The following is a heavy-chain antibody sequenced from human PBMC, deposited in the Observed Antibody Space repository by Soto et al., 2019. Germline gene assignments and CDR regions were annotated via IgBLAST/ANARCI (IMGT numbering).Heavy chain of an antibody. V-gene: IGHV4-59*01. CDR1: GGSISSYY. J-gene: IGHJ5*02. Sequence: SETLSLTCTVSGGSISSYYWSWIRQPPGKGLEWIGYIYYSGSTNYNPSLKSRVTISVDTSKNQFSLKLSSVTAADMAVYYCARGALRFLEWNWFDPWGQGTLVTVSS. CDR3: ARGALRFLEWNWFDP. D-gene: IGHD3-3*01. CDR2: IYYSGST.